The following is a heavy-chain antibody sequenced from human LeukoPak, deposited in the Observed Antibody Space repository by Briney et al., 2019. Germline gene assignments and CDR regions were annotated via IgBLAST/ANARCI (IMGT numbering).Heavy chain of an antibody. J-gene: IGHJ4*02. D-gene: IGHD3-22*01. CDR2: ISSSGSTI. V-gene: IGHV3-48*03. Sequence: PGGSLRLSCAASGFPFSSFEMNWVRQAPGKGLEWVSYISSSGSTIYYADSVKGRFTISRDNAKSSLYLQMNSLRAEDTAVYYCARGTLLYYDSIFYWGQGTLVTVSS. CDR1: GFPFSSFE. CDR3: ARGTLLYYDSIFY.